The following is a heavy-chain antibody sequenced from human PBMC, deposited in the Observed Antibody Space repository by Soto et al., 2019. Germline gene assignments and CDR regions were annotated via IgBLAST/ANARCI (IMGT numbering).Heavy chain of an antibody. V-gene: IGHV1-69*01. CDR1: GGTFSSYA. J-gene: IGHJ6*02. Sequence: QVQLVQSGAEVKKPGSSVKVSCRASGGTFSSYAVSWVRQAPGQGLEWMGVIIPLLNTPKYVQKFQGRVTITADASATTAYMELSSLRSEDTAAYYCARESSSPNYYYYGMDVWGQGTTVTVSS. CDR3: ARESSSPNYYYYGMDV. CDR2: IIPLLNTP. D-gene: IGHD6-6*01.